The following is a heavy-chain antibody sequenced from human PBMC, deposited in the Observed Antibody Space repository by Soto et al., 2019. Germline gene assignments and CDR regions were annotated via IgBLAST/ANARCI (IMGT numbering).Heavy chain of an antibody. CDR2: ISYDGSNK. CDR1: GFTFSSYA. V-gene: IGHV3-30-3*01. J-gene: IGHJ6*02. CDR3: AREEGDIVVVVAASNYYYGMDV. Sequence: GGSLRLSCAASGFTFSSYAMHWVRQAPGKGLEWVAVISYDGSNKYYADSVKGRFTISRDNSKNTLYLQMNSLRAEDTAVYYCAREEGDIVVVVAASNYYYGMDVWGQGTTVTVSS. D-gene: IGHD2-15*01.